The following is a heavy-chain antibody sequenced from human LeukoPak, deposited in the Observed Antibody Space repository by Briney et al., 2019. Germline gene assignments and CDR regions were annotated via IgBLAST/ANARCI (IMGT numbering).Heavy chain of an antibody. J-gene: IGHJ5*02. D-gene: IGHD4-17*01. CDR2: INHSGST. CDR3: ARGRVTRYNWFDP. Sequence: SETLSLTCAVYGGSFSGYYWSWIRQPPGKGLEWIGEINHSGSTNYNPSLKSRVTISVDTSKNQFSLKLSSVAAADTAVYYCARGRVTRYNWFDPWGQGTLVTVSS. CDR1: GGSFSGYY. V-gene: IGHV4-34*01.